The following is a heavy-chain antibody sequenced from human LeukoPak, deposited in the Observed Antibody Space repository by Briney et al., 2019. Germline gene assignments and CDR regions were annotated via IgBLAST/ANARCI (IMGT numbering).Heavy chain of an antibody. Sequence: SGTLSLTCAVSGGSISSSNWWSWVRQPPGKGLEWIGEIYHSGSTNYNPSLKSRVTISVDTSTNQFSLKLSSVTAADTAVYYCARILLDYFDSNGYPDYWGQGTLVTVSS. CDR1: GGSISSSNW. J-gene: IGHJ4*02. CDR2: IYHSGST. D-gene: IGHD3-22*01. CDR3: ARILLDYFDSNGYPDY. V-gene: IGHV4-4*02.